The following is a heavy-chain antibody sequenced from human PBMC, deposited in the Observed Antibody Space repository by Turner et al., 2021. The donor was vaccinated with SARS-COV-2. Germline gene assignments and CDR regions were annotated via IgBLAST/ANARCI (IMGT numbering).Heavy chain of an antibody. J-gene: IGHJ4*02. D-gene: IGHD5-12*01. CDR3: ARGAGGYRTYFDY. CDR1: GFHFSSYA. V-gene: IGHV3-30-3*01. CDR2: ISYDGSNK. Sequence: QVQLVESGGGVVQPGRSLRLSCAASGFHFSSYAMHWVRQAPGKGLEWVAVISYDGSNKYYADSVKGRFTISRDNSKNTLYLQMNSLRAEDTAVYYCARGAGGYRTYFDYWGQGTLVTVSS.